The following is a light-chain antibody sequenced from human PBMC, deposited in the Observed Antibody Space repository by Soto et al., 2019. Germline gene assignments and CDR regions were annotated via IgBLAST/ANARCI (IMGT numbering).Light chain of an antibody. CDR3: LLYYGAQLGV. J-gene: IGLJ2*01. Sequence: QTVVTQEPSLTVSPGGTVTLTCATSTGAVTSGYYPNWFQQKPGQAPRALTYSTNNKYSWTPARFSGSLLGGKAALTLSGVQPEDEADYYCLLYYGAQLGVFGGGTKLTVL. V-gene: IGLV7-43*01. CDR2: STN. CDR1: TGAVTSGYY.